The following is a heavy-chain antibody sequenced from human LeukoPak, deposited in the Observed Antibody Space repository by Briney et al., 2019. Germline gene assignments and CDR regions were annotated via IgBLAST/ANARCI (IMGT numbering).Heavy chain of an antibody. V-gene: IGHV4-39*01. J-gene: IGHJ4*02. CDR1: GFTVSVND. Sequence: PGGSLRLSCAASGFTVSVNDMNWVRQAPGKGLEWIGSIYYSGSTYYNPSLKSRVTISVDTSKNQFSLKLSSVTAADTAVYYCARRIGGTFDYWGQGTLVTVSS. CDR3: ARRIGGTFDY. CDR2: IYYSGST. D-gene: IGHD3-16*01.